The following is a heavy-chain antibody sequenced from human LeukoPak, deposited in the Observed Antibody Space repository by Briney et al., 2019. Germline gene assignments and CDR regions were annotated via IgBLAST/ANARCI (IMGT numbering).Heavy chain of an antibody. D-gene: IGHD7-27*01. CDR2: MNPNSGNT. CDR3: AKLNGRDKLGITLSDWYFDL. V-gene: IGHV1-2*02. CDR1: GYTFTSYD. Sequence: ASVKVSCKASGYTFTSYDINWVRQATGQGLEWMGWMNPNSGNTNYAQKFQGRVTMTRDTSISTAYMELSRLRSDDTAVYYCAKLNGRDKLGITLSDWYFDLWGRGTLVTVSS. J-gene: IGHJ2*01.